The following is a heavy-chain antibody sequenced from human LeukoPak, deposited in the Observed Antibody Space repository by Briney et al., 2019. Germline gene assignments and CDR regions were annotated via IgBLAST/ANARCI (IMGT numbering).Heavy chain of an antibody. D-gene: IGHD6-25*01. CDR2: TYPGESES. Sequence: GESLKISCQGSGYRFTSYWIGWVRQMPGKSLEWMGITYPGESESRYSPSFKGQVAISADKSISTAYLQWSSLKASDTAMYYCARQVLGEQRLILGGWFDPWGQGTLVTVSS. J-gene: IGHJ5*02. CDR3: ARQVLGEQRLILGGWFDP. CDR1: GYRFTSYW. V-gene: IGHV5-51*01.